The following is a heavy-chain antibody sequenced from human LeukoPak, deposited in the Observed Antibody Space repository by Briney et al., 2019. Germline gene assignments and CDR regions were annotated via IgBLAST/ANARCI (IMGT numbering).Heavy chain of an antibody. V-gene: IGHV3-23*01. CDR2: LTGSGATT. J-gene: IGHJ4*02. D-gene: IGHD2/OR15-2a*01. CDR1: GFTYHKYW. Sequence: GGSLRLSCVASGFTYHKYWMIWVRQAPGKGLEWVSTLTGSGATTYYADSVKGRFTISRDNSKNTLYLQMNSLRAEDTAVYYCAKDYFLIDYWGQGTLVTVSS. CDR3: AKDYFLIDY.